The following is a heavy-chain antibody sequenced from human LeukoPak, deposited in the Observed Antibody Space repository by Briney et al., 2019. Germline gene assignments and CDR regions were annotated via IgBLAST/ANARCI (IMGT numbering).Heavy chain of an antibody. V-gene: IGHV3-33*08. CDR2: IWYDGSNK. CDR1: GFTFSSYG. Sequence: GGSLRLSCAASGFTFSSYGMHWVRQAPGKGLEWVAVIWYDGSNKYYADSVKGRFTISRDNSKNTLYLQMNSLRAEDTAVYYCARGRSGSYSKNLSYFDLWGRGTLVTVSS. D-gene: IGHD1-26*01. J-gene: IGHJ2*01. CDR3: ARGRSGSYSKNLSYFDL.